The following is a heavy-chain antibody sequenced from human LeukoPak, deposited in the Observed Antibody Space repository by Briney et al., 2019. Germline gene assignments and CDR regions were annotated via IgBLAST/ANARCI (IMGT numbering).Heavy chain of an antibody. Sequence: GGSLRLSCSASGFTFSSYAMHWVRQAPGKGLEYVSAISSNGGSTYYADSVKGRFTISRDNSKNTLYLQMSSLRAEDTAVYYCVKPITAGTGSGSCFDYWGQGTLVTVSS. CDR2: ISSNGGST. V-gene: IGHV3-64D*09. J-gene: IGHJ4*02. D-gene: IGHD3-10*01. CDR1: GFTFSSYA. CDR3: VKPITAGTGSGSCFDY.